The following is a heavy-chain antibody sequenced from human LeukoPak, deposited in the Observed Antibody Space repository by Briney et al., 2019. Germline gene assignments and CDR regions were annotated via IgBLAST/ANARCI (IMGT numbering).Heavy chain of an antibody. V-gene: IGHV3-74*01. Sequence: GGPLRLSCAASGFTSSSYWMHWVAQAPGRGLCWVPRINSDGSSTSYADSVKGRFTISRDNAKNTLYLQMNSLRAEDTAVYYCARGDYGDYSLYFQHWGQGTLVTVSS. CDR1: GFTSSSYW. J-gene: IGHJ1*01. D-gene: IGHD4-17*01. CDR2: INSDGSST. CDR3: ARGDYGDYSLYFQH.